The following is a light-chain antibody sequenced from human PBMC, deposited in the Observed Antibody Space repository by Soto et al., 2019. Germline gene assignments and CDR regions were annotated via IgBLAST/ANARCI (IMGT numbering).Light chain of an antibody. Sequence: DIQLTQSPSFLSASVADRVTITCRASQGINSYLAWYQQKPGKAPKLLIYAASTLQAGVTSRFSGDGSGTEFTLTIRSLQPEDFATYFCQQLHTYPLTFGGGTKVDIK. V-gene: IGKV1-9*01. CDR1: QGINSY. CDR3: QQLHTYPLT. J-gene: IGKJ4*01. CDR2: AAS.